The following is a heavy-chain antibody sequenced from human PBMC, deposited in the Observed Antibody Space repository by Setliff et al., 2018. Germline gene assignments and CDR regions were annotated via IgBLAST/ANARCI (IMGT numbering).Heavy chain of an antibody. CDR2: IIPSTGNT. D-gene: IGHD2-15*01. V-gene: IGHV1-46*04. CDR1: GYTFTGYY. J-gene: IGHJ4*02. CDR3: TTDRRGGCSGASCYDFDY. Sequence: ASVKVSCKASGYTFTGYYMHWVRQAPGQGLEWMTMIIPSTGNTNYAAPVKGRFIISGDESENTLYLQMNNLKTEDTGVYYCTTDRRGGCSGASCYDFDYWGQGTLVTVSS.